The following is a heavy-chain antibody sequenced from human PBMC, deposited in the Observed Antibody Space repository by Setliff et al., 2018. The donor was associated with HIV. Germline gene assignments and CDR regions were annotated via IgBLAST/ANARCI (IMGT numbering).Heavy chain of an antibody. V-gene: IGHV4-59*11. D-gene: IGHD2-15*01. CDR1: GGSIRSH. CDR2: IHYSGST. Sequence: PSQTLSLTCSVSGGSIRSHWSWIRQPPGKGLEWVGYIHYSGSTKYNSSLKRRVTMSIDTSKNQFSLKLSSATAADTAIYYCARVDRVESAFDIWGQGAMVTVS. CDR3: ARVDRVESAFDI. J-gene: IGHJ3*02.